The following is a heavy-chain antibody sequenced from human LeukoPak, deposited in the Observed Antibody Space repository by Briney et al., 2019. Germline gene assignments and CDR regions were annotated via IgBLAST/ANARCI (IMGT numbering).Heavy chain of an antibody. Sequence: GGSLRLSCAASGFRFNNYAMHWVRQPPGTGLEWVAVISKDGIQEYYADSEKGRFTISRDNSKNTLYLQMNSLRSEDTAVYYCAREVYSYALDALDLWGQGTMVTVSS. V-gene: IGHV3-30*04. J-gene: IGHJ3*01. D-gene: IGHD5-18*01. CDR3: AREVYSYALDALDL. CDR1: GFRFNNYA. CDR2: ISKDGIQE.